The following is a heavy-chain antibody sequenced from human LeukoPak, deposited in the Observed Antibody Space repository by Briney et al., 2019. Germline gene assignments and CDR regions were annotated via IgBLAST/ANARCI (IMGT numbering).Heavy chain of an antibody. CDR3: ASSRYYDDNSGSPRYFDL. V-gene: IGHV4-59*01. Sequence: PSETLSLTCTVSGGSISNFYWSWIRQPPGKGLEWIGYIYYSGSTNYNTSPKSRVTISVDTSKNQFSLKLSSVTAADTAVYYCASSRYYDDNSGSPRYFDLWGRGTLVTVSS. D-gene: IGHD3-22*01. CDR1: GGSISNFY. J-gene: IGHJ2*01. CDR2: IYYSGST.